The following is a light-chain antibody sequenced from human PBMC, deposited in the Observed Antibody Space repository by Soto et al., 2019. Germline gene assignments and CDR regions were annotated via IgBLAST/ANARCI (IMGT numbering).Light chain of an antibody. J-gene: IGKJ1*01. Sequence: EIVLTQSPVTLSLSPLERATLSCIASQSVSSSYLAWYQQKPGQAPRLLIYGASSRATGIPDRFSGSGSGTDFTLTISRLEPEDFAVYYCQQYGSSSWTFGQGTKV. CDR3: QQYGSSSWT. CDR1: QSVSSSY. V-gene: IGKV3-20*01. CDR2: GAS.